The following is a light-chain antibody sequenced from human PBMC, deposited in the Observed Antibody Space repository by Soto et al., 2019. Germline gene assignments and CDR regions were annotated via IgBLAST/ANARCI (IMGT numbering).Light chain of an antibody. CDR2: DVS. CDR3: NSYTTSSTHV. V-gene: IGLV2-14*03. Sequence: QSALTQPASVSGSPGLSITLSCTGTSSDVGAYNFVSWYQQHPGKAPKLIIYDVSNRPSGVSNRFSGSKSGNTASLTISGLQAEDEADYYCNSYTTSSTHVFGTGTKLTV. CDR1: SSDVGAYNF. J-gene: IGLJ1*01.